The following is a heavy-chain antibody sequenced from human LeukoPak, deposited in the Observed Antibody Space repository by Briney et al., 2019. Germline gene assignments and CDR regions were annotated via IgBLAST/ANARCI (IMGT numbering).Heavy chain of an antibody. D-gene: IGHD6-19*01. CDR1: GFTFSSYG. V-gene: IGHV3-23*01. CDR3: ARGYSSGWYYFDY. J-gene: IGHJ4*02. CDR2: ISGSGGST. Sequence: WGSLRLSCAASGFTFSSYGMSWVRQAPGKGLEWVSAISGSGGSTYYADSVKGRFTISRDNSKNTLYLQMNSLRAEDTAVYYCARGYSSGWYYFDYWGQGTLVTVSS.